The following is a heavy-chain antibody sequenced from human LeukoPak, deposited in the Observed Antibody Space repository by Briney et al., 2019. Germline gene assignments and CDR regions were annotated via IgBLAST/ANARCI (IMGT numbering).Heavy chain of an antibody. D-gene: IGHD6-19*01. V-gene: IGHV4-4*02. Sequence: PSETLSLTCAVSGGSISSSNWWSWIRQPPGKGLEWIGEINHSGYTSYNPPLKSRVTISVDTSKKQFSLRLSSVTAADTAVYYCATQDNSGWYYFDYWGQGTLVTVPS. CDR1: GGSISSSNW. J-gene: IGHJ4*02. CDR3: ATQDNSGWYYFDY. CDR2: INHSGYT.